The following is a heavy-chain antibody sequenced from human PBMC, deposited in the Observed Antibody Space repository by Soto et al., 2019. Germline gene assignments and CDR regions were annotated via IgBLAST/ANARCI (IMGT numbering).Heavy chain of an antibody. Sequence: SETLSLTCSVSGVSITSYYWSWIRQSAGGGLEWMGRINTDGLSTYSPSFKSRLTMSLDTSKNQVSLRLISVTAADTAVYFCARVPVAVAATEDYYGLGVWGQGTTVTVSS. CDR2: INTDGLS. CDR1: GVSITSYY. CDR3: ARVPVAVAATEDYYGLGV. V-gene: IGHV4-4*07. D-gene: IGHD2-15*01. J-gene: IGHJ6*02.